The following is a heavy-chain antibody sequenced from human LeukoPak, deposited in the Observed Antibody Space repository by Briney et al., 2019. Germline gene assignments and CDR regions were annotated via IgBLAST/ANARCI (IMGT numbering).Heavy chain of an antibody. J-gene: IGHJ4*02. Sequence: GGSLRLSCAASGFTFSDYYMSWIRQAAGKGLEWVSSISSSGSTIYYADSVKGRFTISRDNAKNSLYLQMNSPRAEDTAAYYCAKAGVGTLGSFDYWGQGTLVTVSS. CDR2: ISSSGSTI. CDR1: GFTFSDYY. V-gene: IGHV3-11*01. CDR3: AKAGVGTLGSFDY. D-gene: IGHD1-26*01.